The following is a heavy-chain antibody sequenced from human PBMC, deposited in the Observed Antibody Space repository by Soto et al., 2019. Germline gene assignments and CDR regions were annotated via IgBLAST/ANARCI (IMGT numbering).Heavy chain of an antibody. CDR2: IYWDDDK. CDR1: GFSLSTSGVG. V-gene: IGHV2-5*02. D-gene: IGHD6-19*01. Sequence: SGPTLVKPTQTLTLTCTFSGFSLSTSGVGVGWIRQPPGKALEWLALIYWDDDKRYSPSLKSRLTITKDTSKNQVVLTMTNMDPVDTATYYCAHSPRKAVADYNWFDPWGQGTLVTVSS. J-gene: IGHJ5*02. CDR3: AHSPRKAVADYNWFDP.